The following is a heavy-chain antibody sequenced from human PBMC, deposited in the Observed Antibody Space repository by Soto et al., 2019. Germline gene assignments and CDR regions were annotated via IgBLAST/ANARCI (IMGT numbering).Heavy chain of an antibody. J-gene: IGHJ4*02. V-gene: IGHV4-31*03. Sequence: SETLSLTCSVSGGSISTVGHYWTWIRQPPGKGLEWTGSIYHTGSTYYSKSLRSRLTMSVDTSKSQFSLRLSSVTASYTAVYYWASATGTRRSRNCDYWGQGSLVTVSS. D-gene: IGHD1-1*01. CDR2: IYHTGST. CDR1: GGSISTVGHY. CDR3: ASATGTRRSRNCDY.